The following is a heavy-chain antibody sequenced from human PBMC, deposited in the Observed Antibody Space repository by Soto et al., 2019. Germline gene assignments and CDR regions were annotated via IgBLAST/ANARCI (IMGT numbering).Heavy chain of an antibody. D-gene: IGHD6-19*01. J-gene: IGHJ4*02. CDR3: ARYAVAGNGGVRFDY. Sequence: QVQLQESGPGLVKPSETLSLTCTVSGGSISSYYWSWIRQPPGKGLEWIGYIYYSGSTNYHPSLKSRVTISVDTSKNQFSLKLSSVTAADTAVYYCARYAVAGNGGVRFDYWGQGTLVTVSS. V-gene: IGHV4-59*01. CDR1: GGSISSYY. CDR2: IYYSGST.